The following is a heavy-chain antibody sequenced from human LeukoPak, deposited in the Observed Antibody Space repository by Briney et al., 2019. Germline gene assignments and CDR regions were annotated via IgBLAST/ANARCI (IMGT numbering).Heavy chain of an antibody. CDR3: ARQWGDCSSTSCYSAY. CDR2: IYPGDSDT. Sequence: PGESLKISCKGSGYSFASYWIAWVRQMPGKGLEWMGIIYPGDSDTRYSPSFQGQVTISADKSISTAYLQWSSLKASDTAIYYCARQWGDCSSTSCYSAYWGQGTLVTVSS. D-gene: IGHD2-2*01. CDR1: GYSFASYW. J-gene: IGHJ4*02. V-gene: IGHV5-51*01.